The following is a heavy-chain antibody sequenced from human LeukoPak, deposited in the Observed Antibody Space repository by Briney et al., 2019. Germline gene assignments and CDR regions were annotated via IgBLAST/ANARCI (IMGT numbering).Heavy chain of an antibody. V-gene: IGHV1-2*02. CDR2: INPNSGGT. Sequence: GASVKVSCKASGYTFSGYYMHWVRQAPGQGLEWMGWINPNSGGTNYAQKFQGRVTMTRDTSISTAYMELSRLRSDDTAVYYCARSVGPTLEDAFDIWGQGTMVTVSS. CDR1: GYTFSGYY. D-gene: IGHD1-26*01. CDR3: ARSVGPTLEDAFDI. J-gene: IGHJ3*02.